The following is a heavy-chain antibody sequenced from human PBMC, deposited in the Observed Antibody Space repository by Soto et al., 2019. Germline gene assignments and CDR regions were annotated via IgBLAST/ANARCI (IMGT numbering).Heavy chain of an antibody. V-gene: IGHV4-31*03. Sequence: PSETLSLTCTVSGGSISSGGYYWSWIRQHPGKGLEWIGYIYYSGSTYYNPSLKSRVTISVDTSKIQFSLKLSSVTAADTAVYYCARSPETLFPFDYWGQGTLVTVSS. J-gene: IGHJ4*02. CDR2: IYYSGST. CDR1: GGSISSGGYY. D-gene: IGHD3-10*02. CDR3: ARSPETLFPFDY.